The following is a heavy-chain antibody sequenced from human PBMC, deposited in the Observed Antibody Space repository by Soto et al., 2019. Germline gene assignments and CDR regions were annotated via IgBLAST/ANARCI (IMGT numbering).Heavy chain of an antibody. D-gene: IGHD3-10*01. Sequence: EVQLLESGGGLVQPGGSLRLSCAASGFTFSSYAMSWVRQAPGKGLEWVSAISGSGGSTYYADSVKGRFTISRDNSKNTLYLQMTSLRAEDTAVYYCAKSPYGSGLEAIDYWGQGTLVTVSS. CDR1: GFTFSSYA. V-gene: IGHV3-23*01. CDR2: ISGSGGST. J-gene: IGHJ4*02. CDR3: AKSPYGSGLEAIDY.